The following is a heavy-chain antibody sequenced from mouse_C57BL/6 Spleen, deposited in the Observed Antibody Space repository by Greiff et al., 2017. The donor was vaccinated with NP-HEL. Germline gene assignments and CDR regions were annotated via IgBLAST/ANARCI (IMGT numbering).Heavy chain of an antibody. D-gene: IGHD2-3*01. J-gene: IGHJ3*01. V-gene: IGHV8-12*01. Sequence: QVTLKVSGPGILQSSQTLSLTCSFSGFSLSTSGMGVSWIRQPSGKGLEWLARIYWDDDKRYNPFLRRRLTISKDTSRNQVFLKVTSVDTADTATYYCARTDGYPAWFAYWGQGTLVTVSA. CDR3: ARTDGYPAWFAY. CDR2: IYWDDDK. CDR1: GFSLSTSGMG.